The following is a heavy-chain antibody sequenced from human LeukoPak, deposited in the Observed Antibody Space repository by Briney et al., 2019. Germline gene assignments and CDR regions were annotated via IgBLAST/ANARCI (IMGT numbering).Heavy chain of an antibody. J-gene: IGHJ4*02. D-gene: IGHD4-23*01. CDR2: IYTGGTT. CDR3: ARDPNSAL. CDR1: GGTINNYY. Sequence: SETLSLTCIVSGGTINNYYWSWIRQPAGKGLEWIGRIYTGGTTNYNPSLKSRVTISADTSKNQFSLRLSSVTAADTAVYYCARDPNSALWGQGTLVTVSS. V-gene: IGHV4-4*07.